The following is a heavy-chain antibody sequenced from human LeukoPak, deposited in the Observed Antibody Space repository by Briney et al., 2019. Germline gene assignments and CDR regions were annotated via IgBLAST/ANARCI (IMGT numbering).Heavy chain of an antibody. D-gene: IGHD6-19*01. CDR2: IPYDGSNK. V-gene: IGHV3-30-3*01. J-gene: IGHJ4*02. Sequence: GRSLRLSCAASGFTFSSYAMHWVRQAPGKGLEWVAVIPYDGSNKYYADSVKGRFTISRDNSKNTLYLQMNSLRAEDTAVYYCAREKPIAVAGGLYFDYWGQGTLVIVSS. CDR3: AREKPIAVAGGLYFDY. CDR1: GFTFSSYA.